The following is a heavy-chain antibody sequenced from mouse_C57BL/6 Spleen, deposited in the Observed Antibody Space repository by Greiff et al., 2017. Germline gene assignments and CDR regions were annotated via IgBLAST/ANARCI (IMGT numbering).Heavy chain of an antibody. CDR3: ARRGSSGSLDY. J-gene: IGHJ2*01. Sequence: VQLKESGAELVKPGASVKLSCTASGFTIKDYYMHWVKQRTEQGLEWIGRIDPEGGETKYAPKFLGKATITVDTSSNTAYMQLSSLTSEDAAVYYCARRGSSGSLDYWGQGTTLTVSS. V-gene: IGHV14-2*01. CDR1: GFTIKDYY. CDR2: IDPEGGET. D-gene: IGHD3-2*02.